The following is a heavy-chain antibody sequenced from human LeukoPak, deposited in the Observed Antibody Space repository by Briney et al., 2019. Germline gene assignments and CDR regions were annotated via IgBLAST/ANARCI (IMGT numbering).Heavy chain of an antibody. D-gene: IGHD3-10*01. V-gene: IGHV1-18*01. Sequence: ASVKVSCKASGYTFTSYGISWVRQAPGQGLEWMGWISAYNGNTNYAQKLQGRVTMTTDTSTSTAYMELRSLRSDDTAVYYWSKDYGSGSFSAWFATCGQVALVTVSS. J-gene: IGHJ5*02. CDR2: ISAYNGNT. CDR1: GYTFTSYG. CDR3: SKDYGSGSFSAWFAT.